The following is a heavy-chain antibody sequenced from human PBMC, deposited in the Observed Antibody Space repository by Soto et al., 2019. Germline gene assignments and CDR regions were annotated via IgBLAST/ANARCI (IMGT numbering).Heavy chain of an antibody. CDR3: VRDYYDTSGYPNTFDM. D-gene: IGHD3-22*01. V-gene: IGHV3-21*01. CDR2: IGSRTSDI. J-gene: IGHJ3*02. CDR1: GFTLSRHT. Sequence: PGGSLRLSCAVSGFTLSRHTMNWVRQAPGKGLEWVSFIGSRTSDIYYADSVKGRFTISRDNAKNSLYLDLTRLRAEDTAVYFCVRDYYDTSGYPNTFDMWGQGTMVTVSS.